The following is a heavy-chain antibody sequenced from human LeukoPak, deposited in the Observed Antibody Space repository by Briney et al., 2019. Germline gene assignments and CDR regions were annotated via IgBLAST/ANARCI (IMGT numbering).Heavy chain of an antibody. CDR1: GFTFGSYW. Sequence: PGGSLRLSCAASGFTFGSYWMHWVRQAPGRGLVWVSRINSDGSSTSYADSVKGRFTISRDNAKNTLYLQMNSLRAEDTAVYYCARDVGSTTVTTKGDYWGQGTLVTASS. CDR3: ARDVGSTTVTTKGDY. V-gene: IGHV3-74*01. D-gene: IGHD4-17*01. J-gene: IGHJ4*02. CDR2: INSDGSST.